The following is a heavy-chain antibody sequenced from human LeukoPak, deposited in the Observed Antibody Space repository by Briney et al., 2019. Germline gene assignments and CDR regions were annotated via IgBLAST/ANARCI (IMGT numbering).Heavy chain of an antibody. CDR2: INHSGRT. CDR1: GGSFSGYY. J-gene: IGHJ4*02. CDR3: ARQNYGAAPLRY. D-gene: IGHD4/OR15-4a*01. Sequence: SETLSLTCAVYGGSFSGYYWSWIRQPPPKGLEWIGEINHSGRTNYNPSLKSRVTISVDTSKNQFSLKLRSVTAADTAVYYCARQNYGAAPLRYWGQGTLVTVSS. V-gene: IGHV4-34*01.